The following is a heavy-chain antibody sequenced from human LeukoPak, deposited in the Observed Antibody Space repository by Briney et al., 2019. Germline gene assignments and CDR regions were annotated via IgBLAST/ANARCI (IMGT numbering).Heavy chain of an antibody. V-gene: IGHV4-39*01. D-gene: IGHD7-27*01. J-gene: IGHJ4*02. Sequence: SETLSLTCTVSGGSISSSSYYWGWIRQPPGKGLEWIGSIYYSGSTYYNPSLKSRVTISVDTSKNQFSLKLSSVTAADTAVYYCARLPAPTIPWGFDYWGQGTLVTVSS. CDR3: ARLPAPTIPWGFDY. CDR2: IYYSGST. CDR1: GGSISSSSYY.